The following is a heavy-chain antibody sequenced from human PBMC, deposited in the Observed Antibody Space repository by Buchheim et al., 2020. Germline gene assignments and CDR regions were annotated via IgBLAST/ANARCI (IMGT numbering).Heavy chain of an antibody. J-gene: IGHJ6*02. CDR3: AKGIAAAGTRNYYYYYGMDV. V-gene: IGHV3-33*06. D-gene: IGHD6-13*01. CDR1: GFTFSSYG. Sequence: QVQLVESGGGVVQPGRSLRLSCAASGFTFSSYGMHWVRKAPGKGLEWVAVIWYDGSNKYYADSVKGRFTISRDNSKNTLYLQMNSLRAEDTAVYYCAKGIAAAGTRNYYYYYGMDVWGQGTT. CDR2: IWYDGSNK.